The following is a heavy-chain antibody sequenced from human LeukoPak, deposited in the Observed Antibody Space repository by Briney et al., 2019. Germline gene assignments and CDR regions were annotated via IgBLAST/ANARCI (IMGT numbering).Heavy chain of an antibody. D-gene: IGHD6-19*01. Sequence: SSETLSLTCTVSGGSISSYYWSWIRQPPGKGLEWIGYIYYSGSTNYNPSLKSRVTISVDTSKNQFSLKLSSVTAADTAVYYCARREAVARGDAFDIWGQGTMVTVSS. CDR1: GGSISSYY. J-gene: IGHJ3*02. CDR2: IYYSGST. CDR3: ARREAVARGDAFDI. V-gene: IGHV4-59*08.